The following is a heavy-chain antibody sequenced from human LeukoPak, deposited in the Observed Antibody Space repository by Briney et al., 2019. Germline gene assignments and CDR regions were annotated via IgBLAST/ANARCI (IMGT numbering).Heavy chain of an antibody. Sequence: TSETLSLTCTVSGGSISRYYWSWIRQSPGKGLEWIGYLYYSGSTKYNPSLKSRVTISVDTSKNQFSLKLSSVTAADTAVYYCARPNRYSSSWPSYYYYGMDVWGQGTTVTVSS. CDR1: GGSISRYY. D-gene: IGHD6-13*01. CDR2: LYYSGST. CDR3: ARPNRYSSSWPSYYYYGMDV. V-gene: IGHV4-59*08. J-gene: IGHJ6*02.